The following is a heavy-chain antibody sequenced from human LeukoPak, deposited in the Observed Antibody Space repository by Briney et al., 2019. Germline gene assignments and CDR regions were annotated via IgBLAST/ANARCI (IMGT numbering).Heavy chain of an antibody. J-gene: IGHJ4*02. CDR2: ISAYNGNT. D-gene: IGHD3-10*01. Sequence: ASVKVSCKASGYIFTSYGSSWVRQAPGQGLEWMGWISAYNGNTNYAQKLQGRVTMTTDTSTSTAYMELRSLRSDDTAVYYCARDGLAHYYGSGSYVWGQGTLVTVSS. V-gene: IGHV1-18*01. CDR1: GYIFTSYG. CDR3: ARDGLAHYYGSGSYV.